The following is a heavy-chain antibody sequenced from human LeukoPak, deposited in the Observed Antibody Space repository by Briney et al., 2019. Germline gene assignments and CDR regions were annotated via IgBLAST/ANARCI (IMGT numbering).Heavy chain of an antibody. CDR1: GGSISSYY. CDR2: IYYSGST. V-gene: IGHV4-59*01. J-gene: IGHJ4*02. CDR3: AREQRVGYFDY. D-gene: IGHD3-16*01. Sequence: SETLSLTCTVSGGSISSYYWSWIRQPPGKGLEWIGYIYYSGSTNYNPSLKSRVTISVETSKNQFSLKLSSVTAADTAVYYCAREQRVGYFDYWGQGTLVTVSS.